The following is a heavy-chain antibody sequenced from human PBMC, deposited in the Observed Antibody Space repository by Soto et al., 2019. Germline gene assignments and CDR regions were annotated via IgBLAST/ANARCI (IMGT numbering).Heavy chain of an antibody. CDR2: IYWDDDK. Sequence: QITLKESGPTLVKPTQTLTLTCTFSGFSLSTSGVGVGWIRQPPGKALEWLALIYWDDDKRYSPSLKSRLTITKDTPNNQVVLTMTNMDPVDTATYYCAPSPPDSSSWWEVDYWGQGTLVTVSS. J-gene: IGHJ4*02. V-gene: IGHV2-5*02. CDR1: GFSLSTSGVG. CDR3: APSPPDSSSWWEVDY. D-gene: IGHD6-13*01.